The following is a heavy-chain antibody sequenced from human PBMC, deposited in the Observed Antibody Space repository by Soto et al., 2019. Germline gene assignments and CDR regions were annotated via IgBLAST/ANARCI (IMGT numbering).Heavy chain of an antibody. CDR2: ISGSGGST. Sequence: GGSLRLSCAASGFTFSSYAMSWVRQAPGKGLEWVSAISGSGGSTYYADSVKGRFTISRDNSKNTLYLQMNSLRAEDTAVYYCAKSLYGPYSGYSGPWVGMDVWGQGTTVTVSS. V-gene: IGHV3-23*01. D-gene: IGHD5-12*01. CDR3: AKSLYGPYSGYSGPWVGMDV. J-gene: IGHJ6*02. CDR1: GFTFSSYA.